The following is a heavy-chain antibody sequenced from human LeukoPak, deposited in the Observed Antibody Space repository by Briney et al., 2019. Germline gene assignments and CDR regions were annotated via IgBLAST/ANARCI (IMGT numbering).Heavy chain of an antibody. Sequence: SVKVSCKASGGTFSNYAITWVRQAPGQGFEFMGRIVPILDITNYAQKFQGRVTITADRSTTTAYMELSSLRSDDTAVYYCATEIGGGPYYFDSWGQGTLVTVSS. CDR2: IVPILDIT. CDR3: ATEIGGGPYYFDS. V-gene: IGHV1-69*04. J-gene: IGHJ4*02. CDR1: GGTFSNYA. D-gene: IGHD2/OR15-2a*01.